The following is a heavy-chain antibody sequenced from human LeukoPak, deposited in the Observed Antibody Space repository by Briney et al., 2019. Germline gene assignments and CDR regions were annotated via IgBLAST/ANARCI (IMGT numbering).Heavy chain of an antibody. J-gene: IGHJ5*02. Sequence: RASVKVSCKASGYTFTSYGISWVRQAPGQGLEWMGWISAYNGNTNYAQKLQGRVTMTTDTSTSTAYMELRSLRSDDTAVYYCARLRVRGTTQNNWFDPWGQGTLVTVSS. D-gene: IGHD1-1*01. CDR1: GYTFTSYG. CDR2: ISAYNGNT. CDR3: ARLRVRGTTQNNWFDP. V-gene: IGHV1-18*01.